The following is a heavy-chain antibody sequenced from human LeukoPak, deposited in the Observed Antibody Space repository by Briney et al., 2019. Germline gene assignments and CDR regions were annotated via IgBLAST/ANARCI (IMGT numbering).Heavy chain of an antibody. J-gene: IGHJ4*02. CDR3: ARDGNYDILTGYYGD. CDR1: GFTFSSYG. V-gene: IGHV3-30*02. D-gene: IGHD3-9*01. Sequence: GGSLRLSCAASGFTFSSYGMHWVRQAPGKGLEWVAFIRYDGSNKYYADSVKGRFTISRDNSKNTLYLQMNSLRAEDTAVYYCARDGNYDILTGYYGDWGQGTLVTVSS. CDR2: IRYDGSNK.